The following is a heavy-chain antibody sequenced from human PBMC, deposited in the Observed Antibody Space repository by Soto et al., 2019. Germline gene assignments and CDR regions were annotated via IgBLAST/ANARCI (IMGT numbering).Heavy chain of an antibody. D-gene: IGHD3-10*01. V-gene: IGHV1-69*01. Sequence: QVQLVQSGAEVKKPGSSVKVSCKTSGDSFNNHGIGWVRQAPGHGLEWMGGVSAPFRTSNDARKFQGRISITADASTGRVNMELSSLTSEDTAQYYCARVLYYGSGSYSPYGMDVWGQGTTVTVSS. J-gene: IGHJ6*02. CDR2: VSAPFRTS. CDR3: ARVLYYGSGSYSPYGMDV. CDR1: GDSFNNHG.